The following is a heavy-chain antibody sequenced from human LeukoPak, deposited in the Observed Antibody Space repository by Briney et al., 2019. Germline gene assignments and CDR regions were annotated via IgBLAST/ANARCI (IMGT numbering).Heavy chain of an antibody. CDR3: AKGPVVSRYFDL. Sequence: GGSLRLSCAASGFTFDDYAMHWVRQAPGKGLEWVSGISWNSGSIGYADSVKGRFTISRDNSKNTLYLQMNSLRAEDTAVYYCAKGPVVSRYFDLWGRGTLVTVSS. D-gene: IGHD2-15*01. CDR1: GFTFDDYA. V-gene: IGHV3-9*01. CDR2: ISWNSGSI. J-gene: IGHJ2*01.